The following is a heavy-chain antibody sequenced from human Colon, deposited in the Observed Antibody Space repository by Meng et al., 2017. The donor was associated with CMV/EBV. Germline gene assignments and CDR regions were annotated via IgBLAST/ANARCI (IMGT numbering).Heavy chain of an antibody. CDR2: ISGSNGNT. J-gene: IGHJ4*02. CDR1: GYIFNTYG. D-gene: IGHD3-10*01. Sequence: ASVKVSCKTSGYIFNTYGVTWVRQAPGQGLEWMGWISGSNGNTNYAQKLQGRVTLTTDTSTSTAYMELGGLTSDDTAVYYCARGGGYFSAGSYPAYFDQWGQGTLVTVSS. V-gene: IGHV1-18*01. CDR3: ARGGGYFSAGSYPAYFDQ.